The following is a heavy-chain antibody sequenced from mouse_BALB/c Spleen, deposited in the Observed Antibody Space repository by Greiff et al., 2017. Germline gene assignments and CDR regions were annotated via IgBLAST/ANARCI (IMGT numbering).Heavy chain of an antibody. CDR3: ARGLTLYYFDY. Sequence: EVKLMESGGGLVKPGGSLKLSCAASGFTFSDYYMYWVRQTPEKRLEWVATISDGGSYTYYPDSVKGRFTISRDNAKNNLYLQMSSLKSEDTAMYYCARGLTLYYFDYWGQGTTLTVSS. CDR1: GFTFSDYY. CDR2: ISDGGSYT. D-gene: IGHD4-1*01. V-gene: IGHV5-4*02. J-gene: IGHJ2*01.